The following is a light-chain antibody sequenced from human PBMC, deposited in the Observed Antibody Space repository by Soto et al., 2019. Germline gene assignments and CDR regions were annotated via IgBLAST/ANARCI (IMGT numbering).Light chain of an antibody. Sequence: QSALTQPASVSGSPGQSITISCTGTCSDVGNYNYVSWYQQYPGRVPKLLIYMVSNRASGVSNRFSGSKSGNTASLTISGLQAEDEPDYFCASPTPGSLYVFGTGTKVTVL. J-gene: IGLJ1*01. V-gene: IGLV2-14*01. CDR1: CSDVGNYNY. CDR2: MVS. CDR3: ASPTPGSLYV.